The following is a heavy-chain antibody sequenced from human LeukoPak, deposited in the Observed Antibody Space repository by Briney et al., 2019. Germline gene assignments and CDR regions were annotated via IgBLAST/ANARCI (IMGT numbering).Heavy chain of an antibody. J-gene: IGHJ4*02. V-gene: IGHV4-34*01. CDR3: ASEYSSGWYSHY. CDR2: INHSGST. Sequence: PSETLSLTCAVYGGSFSGYYWSWIRQPPGKGLEWIGEINHSGSTNYNPSLKSRVTISVDTSKNQFSLKLSFVTAADTAVYYCASEYSSGWYSHYWGQETLVTVSS. CDR1: GGSFSGYY. D-gene: IGHD6-19*01.